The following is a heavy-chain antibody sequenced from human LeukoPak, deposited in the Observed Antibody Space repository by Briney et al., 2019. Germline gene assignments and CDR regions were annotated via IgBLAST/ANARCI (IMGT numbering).Heavy chain of an antibody. CDR1: GFTFSSYS. Sequence: PGGSLRLSCAASGFTFSSYSMNWVRQAPGKGLEWVSYISSSSSYIYYADSVKGRFTISRDNAKNSLYLQMNNLRAEDTAVYYCRSSSWNYYYYYYMDVWGKGTTVTVSS. V-gene: IGHV3-21*01. CDR2: ISSSSSYI. D-gene: IGHD6-13*01. J-gene: IGHJ6*03. CDR3: RSSSWNYYYYYYMDV.